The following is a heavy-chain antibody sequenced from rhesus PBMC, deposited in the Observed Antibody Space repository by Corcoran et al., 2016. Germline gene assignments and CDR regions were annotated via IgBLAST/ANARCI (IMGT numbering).Heavy chain of an antibody. CDR2: IYGSSTST. J-gene: IGHJ6*01. CDR3: ARDQDGLDS. CDR1: GGHISDSYR. Sequence: QVQLQESGPGVVKPSETLSLTCAVSGGHISDSYRWSWIRQPPGKGLEWIGYIYGSSTSTNYNPSLKSRVTISKDTSKNQFSLKLSSVTAADTAVYYCARDQDGLDSWGQGVVVTVSS. V-gene: IGHV4S10*01.